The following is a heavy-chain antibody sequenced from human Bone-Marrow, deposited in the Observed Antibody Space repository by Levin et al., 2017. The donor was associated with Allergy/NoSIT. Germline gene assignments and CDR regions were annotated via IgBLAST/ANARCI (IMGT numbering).Heavy chain of an antibody. D-gene: IGHD6-13*01. V-gene: IGHV3-30*18. Sequence: GGSLRLSCAASGFTFSSYGLHWVRQAPGKGLEWVAFISYDGSNTYYADSVKGRFTTSRDNSKNTLYLQMNSLRAEDTAVYYCAKGLAAPGTLDYWGQGTLVTVSS. CDR2: ISYDGSNT. J-gene: IGHJ4*02. CDR3: AKGLAAPGTLDY. CDR1: GFTFSSYG.